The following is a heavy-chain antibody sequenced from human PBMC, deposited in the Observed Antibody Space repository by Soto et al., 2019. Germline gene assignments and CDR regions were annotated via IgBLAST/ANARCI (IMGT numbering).Heavy chain of an antibody. D-gene: IGHD5-12*01. J-gene: IGHJ3*02. Sequence: LRLSCAASGFTFSTFAMTWVRQAPGKGLEWVSAISGSGGSTYYADSVKGRFTISRDNSKNTLYLQMNSLRAEDTAVYYCAKEKWLYLCFDAFDIWGQGTMVTVSS. CDR1: GFTFSTFA. CDR3: AKEKWLYLCFDAFDI. V-gene: IGHV3-23*01. CDR2: ISGSGGST.